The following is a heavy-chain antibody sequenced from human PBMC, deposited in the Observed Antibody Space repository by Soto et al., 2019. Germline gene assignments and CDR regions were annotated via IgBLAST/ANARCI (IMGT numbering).Heavy chain of an antibody. CDR1: GFTFDDNA. J-gene: IGHJ4*02. Sequence: GGSLRLSCAVSGFTFDDNAMHWVRQAPEKGLGWVSGINWKSDIGYADSVKGRFTISRDNAENSLYLQMNSLRAEDTALYYCAISQDRGGRTTFIYWGQGTQVTVSS. D-gene: IGHD3-16*01. CDR2: INWKSDI. CDR3: AISQDRGGRTTFIY. V-gene: IGHV3-9*01.